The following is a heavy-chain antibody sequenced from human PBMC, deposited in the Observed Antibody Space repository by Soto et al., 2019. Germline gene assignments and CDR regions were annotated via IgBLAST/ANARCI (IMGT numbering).Heavy chain of an antibody. Sequence: SETLSLTCAVYGGSFSGYYWSWIRQPPGKGLEWIGEINHSGSTNYNPSLKSRVTISVDTSKNQFSLKLSSVTAADTAVYYCARSLAAAGTGWFDPWGQGTMVTVYS. J-gene: IGHJ5*02. CDR3: ARSLAAAGTGWFDP. D-gene: IGHD6-13*01. CDR2: INHSGST. CDR1: GGSFSGYY. V-gene: IGHV4-34*01.